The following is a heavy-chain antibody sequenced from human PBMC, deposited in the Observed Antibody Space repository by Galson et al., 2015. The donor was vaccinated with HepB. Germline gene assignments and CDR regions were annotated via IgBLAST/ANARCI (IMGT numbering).Heavy chain of an antibody. V-gene: IGHV1-3*01. D-gene: IGHD4-17*01. CDR2: INAGNGNT. CDR3: AREYRINDYGDYGPDY. J-gene: IGHJ4*02. Sequence: SVKVSCKASGYTFTSYAMHWVRQAPGQRLEWMGWINAGNGNTKYSQKFQGRVTITRDTSASTAYMELSSLRSEDTAVYYCAREYRINDYGDYGPDYWGQGTLVTVSS. CDR1: GYTFTSYA.